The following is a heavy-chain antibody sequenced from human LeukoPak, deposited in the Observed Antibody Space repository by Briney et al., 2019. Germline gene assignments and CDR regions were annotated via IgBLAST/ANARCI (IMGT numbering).Heavy chain of an antibody. CDR2: ISANNGNR. CDR1: GYTFTGYY. D-gene: IGHD5-12*01. CDR3: ARDRVATVTVGYYYYYYMDV. Sequence: ASVKVSCKASGYTFTGYYMHWVRQAPGQGLEWMGWISANNGNRNYALKLQDRVSMTTDTSTSTAYMELRSLRSEDTAVYYCARDRVATVTVGYYYYYYMDVWGKGTTVTVSS. V-gene: IGHV1-18*04. J-gene: IGHJ6*03.